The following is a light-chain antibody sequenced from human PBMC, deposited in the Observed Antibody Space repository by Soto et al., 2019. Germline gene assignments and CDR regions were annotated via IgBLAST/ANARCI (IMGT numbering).Light chain of an antibody. V-gene: IGKV1-5*03. CDR2: KAS. J-gene: IGKJ2*01. Sequence: DIQMTQSPSTLSASVGDRVTITRRASQSISNWLAWYQQKPGKAPKVLIYKASSLQSGVPSRFSGSGSGTEFTLTISSVQPDDFATYCCQQYNSYPYTFGQGTKLEIK. CDR3: QQYNSYPYT. CDR1: QSISNW.